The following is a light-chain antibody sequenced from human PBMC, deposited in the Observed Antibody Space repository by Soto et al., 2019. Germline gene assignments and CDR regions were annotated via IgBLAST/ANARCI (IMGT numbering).Light chain of an antibody. Sequence: EIVMTQSPATLSVSPGERATLSCRASQSVSGNLAWYQQKPGQAPRLPIYGASTRATGIPARFSGSGSGTEFTLTISSLQSEDFAVYYCQQYNNWPGTFGQGTKVEIK. J-gene: IGKJ1*01. CDR3: QQYNNWPGT. CDR2: GAS. V-gene: IGKV3-15*01. CDR1: QSVSGN.